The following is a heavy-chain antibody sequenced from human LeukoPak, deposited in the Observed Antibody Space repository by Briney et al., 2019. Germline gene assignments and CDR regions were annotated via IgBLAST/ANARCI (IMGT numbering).Heavy chain of an antibody. Sequence: SAKVSCKASGGTFSSYAISWVRQAPGQGLEWMGGIIPIFGTANYAQKFQGRVTITADESTSTAYMELRSLRSDDTAVYYCARDRADYGVYYFDYWGQGTLVTVSS. CDR3: ARDRADYGVYYFDY. J-gene: IGHJ4*02. D-gene: IGHD4/OR15-4a*01. V-gene: IGHV1-69*01. CDR2: IIPIFGTA. CDR1: GGTFSSYA.